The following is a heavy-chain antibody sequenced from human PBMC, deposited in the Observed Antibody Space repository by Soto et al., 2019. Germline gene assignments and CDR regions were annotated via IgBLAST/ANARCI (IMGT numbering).Heavy chain of an antibody. CDR3: ARSVGGSNVNFDY. D-gene: IGHD3-10*01. CDR1: GYTFTSYD. CDR2: MNPDSGNT. Sequence: QVQLVQSGAEVRTPGASVKVSCKASGYTFTSYDINWVRQATGQGPEWMGWMNPDSGNTGYVQKFQVRVTMNRNTAISTAYMELSSLRSEDTAVYYCARSVGGSNVNFDYWGQGTLVTVSS. V-gene: IGHV1-8*01. J-gene: IGHJ4*02.